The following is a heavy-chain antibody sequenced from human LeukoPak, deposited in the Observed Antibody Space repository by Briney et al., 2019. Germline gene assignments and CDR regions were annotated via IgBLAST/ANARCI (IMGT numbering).Heavy chain of an antibody. CDR3: AREGYYDFWSGYLPGYYYYYMDV. CDR2: TRNKANSYTT. Sequence: GGSLRLSCAASGFTFSDHYMDWVRQAPGKGLEWVGRTRNKANSYTTEYAASVKGTFTISRDDSKNSLYLQMNSLKTEDTAVYYCAREGYYDFWSGYLPGYYYYYMDVWGKGTTVTVSS. J-gene: IGHJ6*03. CDR1: GFTFSDHY. D-gene: IGHD3-3*01. V-gene: IGHV3-72*01.